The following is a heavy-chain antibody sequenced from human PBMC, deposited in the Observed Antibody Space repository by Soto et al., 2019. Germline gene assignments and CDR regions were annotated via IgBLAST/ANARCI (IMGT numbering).Heavy chain of an antibody. CDR2: IGKNGRDI. CDR1: GFIFSEYE. J-gene: IGHJ6*02. CDR3: ARDRGYDAHDYYYNAMDV. V-gene: IGHV3-48*03. D-gene: IGHD2-15*01. Sequence: GGSLRLSCEVSGFIFSEYEFNWVRQAPGKGLEWVSYIGKNGRDIYDADSVKGRFTISRDDDKSTLYLQMNSLRAEDTAVYYCARDRGYDAHDYYYNAMDVWGQGTMVTVSS.